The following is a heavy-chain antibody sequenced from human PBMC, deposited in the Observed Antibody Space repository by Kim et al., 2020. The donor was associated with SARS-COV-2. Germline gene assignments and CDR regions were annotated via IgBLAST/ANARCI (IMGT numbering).Heavy chain of an antibody. V-gene: IGHV3-23*01. CDR2: ISGGGGST. CDR1: GFTFSSYA. CDR3: AKVYRGAYVGADYFYY. Sequence: GGSLRLSCAASGFTFSSYAMSWVRQAPGKGLEWVSAISGGGGSTYYADSVNGRFTISRDNSKNTLHLQMNSLRAEDTAVYYCAKVYRGAYVGADYFYYWGQGTLVTVSS. D-gene: IGHD1-26*01. J-gene: IGHJ4*02.